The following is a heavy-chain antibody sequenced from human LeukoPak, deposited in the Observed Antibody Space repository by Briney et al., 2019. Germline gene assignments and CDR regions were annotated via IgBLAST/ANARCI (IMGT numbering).Heavy chain of an antibody. CDR1: GFTFSSYA. V-gene: IGHV3-33*01. D-gene: IGHD6-19*01. CDR2: IWYDGSNK. CDR3: ARAQVGSGWYNGDY. Sequence: GWSLRLSCAASGFTFSSYAMHWVRQAPGKGLEWVAVIWYDGSNKYYADSVKGRFAISRDNSKNTLYLQMNSLRAEDTAVYYCARAQVGSGWYNGDYWGQGTLVTVSS. J-gene: IGHJ4*02.